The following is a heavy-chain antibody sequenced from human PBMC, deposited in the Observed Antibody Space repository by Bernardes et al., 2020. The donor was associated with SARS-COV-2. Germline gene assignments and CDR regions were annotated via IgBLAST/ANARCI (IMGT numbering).Heavy chain of an antibody. J-gene: IGHJ4*02. CDR2: ISYDGSNT. Sequence: YLKISCAASGFTFNSYSMHWVRPAPGKGLEWVAVISYDGSNTYYADSVKGRFTISRDNSKNTLYLQMNSLRAEDTAVYYCAREGLRRLGWYFDYWGQGTVVTVSS. V-gene: IGHV3-30-3*01. CDR1: GFTFNSYS. CDR3: AREGLRRLGWYFDY. D-gene: IGHD4-17*01.